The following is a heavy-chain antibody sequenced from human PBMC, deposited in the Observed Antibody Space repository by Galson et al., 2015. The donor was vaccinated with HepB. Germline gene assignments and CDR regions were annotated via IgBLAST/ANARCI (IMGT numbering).Heavy chain of an antibody. Sequence: SLRLSCAASGFTFSSYAMHWVRQAPGKGLEWVAVISYDGSNKYYADSVKGRFTISRDNAKNSLYLQMNSLRAEDTAVYYCARCSTMVRGENCDYWGQGTLVTVSS. V-gene: IGHV3-30*04. CDR3: ARCSTMVRGENCDY. CDR2: ISYDGSNK. J-gene: IGHJ4*02. CDR1: GFTFSSYA. D-gene: IGHD3-10*01.